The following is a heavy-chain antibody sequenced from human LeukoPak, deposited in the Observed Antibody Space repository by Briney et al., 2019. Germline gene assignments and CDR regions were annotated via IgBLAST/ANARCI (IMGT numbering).Heavy chain of an antibody. CDR2: ISSSSSTI. CDR1: GFTFSSYS. Sequence: GGSLRLSCAASGFTFSSYSMNWVRQAPGKGLEWVSYISSSSSTIYYADSVKGRFTISRDNAKNSLYLQMNSLRAEDTAVYYCARDGPLGIFVDYYYMDVWGKGTTVTVSS. J-gene: IGHJ6*03. CDR3: ARDGPLGIFVDYYYMDV. V-gene: IGHV3-48*01. D-gene: IGHD3-3*01.